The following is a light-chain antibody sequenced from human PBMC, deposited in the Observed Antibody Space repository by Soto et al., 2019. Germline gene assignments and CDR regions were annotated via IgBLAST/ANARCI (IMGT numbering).Light chain of an antibody. V-gene: IGKV1-5*03. CDR1: QTISSW. J-gene: IGKJ1*01. CDR3: QHYNSYSEA. Sequence: DIQMTQSPSTLSGSVGDRVTITCRASQTISSWLAWYQQKPGKAPKLLIYKASTLKSGVPSRFSGRGSGTEFTLTISSLQPDDFATYYCQHYNSYSEAFGQGPKVQLK. CDR2: KAS.